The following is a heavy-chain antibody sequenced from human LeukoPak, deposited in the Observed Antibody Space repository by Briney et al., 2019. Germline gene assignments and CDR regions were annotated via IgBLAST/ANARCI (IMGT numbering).Heavy chain of an antibody. J-gene: IGHJ6*03. D-gene: IGHD2/OR15-2a*01. V-gene: IGHV4-39*07. CDR2: IYYDGST. CDR1: GDSISRSSYY. Sequence: SETLSLTCSVSGDSISRSSYYWGWIRQPPGEGLEWIGTIYYDGSTYHNPSLKSRVTISVDASKNQFSLKLSSVTAADTAVYYCARDSPNSYYYYYYMDVWGKGTTVTVSS. CDR3: ARDSPNSYYYYYYMDV.